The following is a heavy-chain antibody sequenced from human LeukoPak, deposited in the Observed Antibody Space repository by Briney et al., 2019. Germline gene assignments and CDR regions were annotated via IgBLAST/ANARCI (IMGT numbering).Heavy chain of an antibody. J-gene: IGHJ4*02. CDR2: IKRKTDAGTT. V-gene: IGHV3-15*01. CDR1: GFTFSNTW. D-gene: IGHD4-17*01. CDR3: TTEDYGDYVSSH. Sequence: GGSLRLSCAASGFTFSNTWMSWVRQAPGKGLEWVGRIKRKTDAGTTDYAAPVKGRFIISRDDTKDTLYLQMDSLKTEDTAVYYCTTEDYGDYVSSHWGQGTLATVSS.